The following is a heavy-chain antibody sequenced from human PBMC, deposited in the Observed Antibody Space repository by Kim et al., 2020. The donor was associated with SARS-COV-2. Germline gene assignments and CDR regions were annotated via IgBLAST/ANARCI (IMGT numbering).Heavy chain of an antibody. J-gene: IGHJ4*02. Sequence: PSLKSRVTISVDTSKNQFSLRLSSVTAADTAVYYCARSHRDYGSGSSYLYWGQGTLVTVSS. V-gene: IGHV4-39*01. CDR3: ARSHRDYGSGSSYLY. D-gene: IGHD3-10*01.